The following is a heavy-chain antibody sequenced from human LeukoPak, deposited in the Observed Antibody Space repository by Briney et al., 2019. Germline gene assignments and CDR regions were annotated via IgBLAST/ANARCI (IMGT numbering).Heavy chain of an antibody. V-gene: IGHV3-48*03. CDR2: FSRDGSDI. J-gene: IGHJ4*02. CDR3: ARGRIIRLESFFDL. Sequence: GGSLRLSCAASGFIFRNYEMHWVRQAPGKGLEWVAYFSRDGSDIHYADSARGRFTISRDNAKNSVVLQMNGLRAEDTAVYYCARGRIIRLESFFDLWGQGTLVTVSS. CDR1: GFIFRNYE. D-gene: IGHD3-16*01.